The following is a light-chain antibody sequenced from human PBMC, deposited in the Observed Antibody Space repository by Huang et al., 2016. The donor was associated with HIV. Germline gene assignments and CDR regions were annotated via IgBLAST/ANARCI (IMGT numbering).Light chain of an antibody. CDR1: QSVTKY. CDR3: QQSYRLPRT. CDR2: GAS. J-gene: IGKJ2*02. V-gene: IGKV1-39*01. Sequence: DIQMTQSPSSLSASVGDRFIITCRASQSVTKYLNWYQHMPGKAPKLLIYGASTLQGGVSSRFSGSGSGTEFTLSISSLQPEDAATYYCQQSYRLPRTFGQGTSLEI.